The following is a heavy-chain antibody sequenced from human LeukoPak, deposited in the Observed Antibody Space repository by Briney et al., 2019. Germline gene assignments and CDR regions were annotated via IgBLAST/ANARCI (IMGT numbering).Heavy chain of an antibody. CDR1: GFTFSSYS. CDR3: ARDGYYDSSGYGDY. D-gene: IGHD3-22*01. J-gene: IGHJ4*02. CDR2: ISSSGSTI. V-gene: IGHV3-48*04. Sequence: GGSLRLSCAASGFTFSSYSMNWVRQAPGKGLEWVSYISSSGSTIYYADSVKGRFTISRDNAKNSLYLQMNSLRAEDTAVYYCARDGYYDSSGYGDYWGQGTLVTVSS.